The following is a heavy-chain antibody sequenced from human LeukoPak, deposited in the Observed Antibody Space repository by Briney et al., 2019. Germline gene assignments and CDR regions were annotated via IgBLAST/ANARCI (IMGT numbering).Heavy chain of an antibody. CDR3: ARTPTYYDILTDYPYYFDY. J-gene: IGHJ4*02. CDR2: ISSSGSIM. V-gene: IGHV3-48*03. D-gene: IGHD3-9*01. Sequence: LSGGSLRLSCVASGFTFSSFQMNWVRQAPGKGLEWVSYISSSGSIMFYADSVKGRFTISRDNAKNSLYLHMNSLRAEDTAVYYCARTPTYYDILTDYPYYFDYWGQGTLVTVSS. CDR1: GFTFSSFQ.